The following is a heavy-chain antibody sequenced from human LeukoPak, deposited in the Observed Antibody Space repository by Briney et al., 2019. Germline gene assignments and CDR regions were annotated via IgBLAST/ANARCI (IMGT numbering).Heavy chain of an antibody. J-gene: IGHJ3*02. CDR2: INPNSGGT. CDR1: GYTFTGYY. CDR3: ARMSAVARYDAFDI. V-gene: IGHV1-2*04. Sequence: ASVKVSCKASGYTFTGYYMHRVRQAPGQGLEWMGWINPNSGGTNYAQKFQGWVTMTRDTSIGTAYMELSRLRSDDTAVYYCARMSAVARYDAFDIWGQGTMVTVSS. D-gene: IGHD6-19*01.